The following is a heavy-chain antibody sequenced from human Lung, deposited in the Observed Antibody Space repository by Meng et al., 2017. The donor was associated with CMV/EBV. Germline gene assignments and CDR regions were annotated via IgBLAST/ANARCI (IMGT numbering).Heavy chain of an antibody. CDR3: ASKVEPYYYDRSGYLN. V-gene: IGHV1-18*01. D-gene: IGHD3-22*01. Sequence: ASXXVSCKASGDTFTSYGFTWVRQAPGQGLEWVGWISPYNDNTNYAQRLQGRVSMTTDPSTSTAYMELRSLRSDDTAVYYCASKVEPYYYDRSGYLNWGQGXLDTVSS. CDR2: ISPYNDNT. CDR1: GDTFTSYG. J-gene: IGHJ4*02.